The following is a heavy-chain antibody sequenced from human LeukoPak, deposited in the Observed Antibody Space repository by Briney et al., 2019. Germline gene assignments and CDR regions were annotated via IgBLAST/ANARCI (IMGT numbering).Heavy chain of an antibody. J-gene: IGHJ5*02. Sequence: GGSLRLSCAASGFTFSNAWMSWVRQAPGKGLEWVGRIKSKTDGGTTDYAAPVKGRFTISRDDSKNTLYLQMNSLKTEDTAVYCCTNGDYYDSSGYYPWGQGTLVTVSS. V-gene: IGHV3-15*01. CDR1: GFTFSNAW. CDR3: TNGDYYDSSGYYP. CDR2: IKSKTDGGTT. D-gene: IGHD3-22*01.